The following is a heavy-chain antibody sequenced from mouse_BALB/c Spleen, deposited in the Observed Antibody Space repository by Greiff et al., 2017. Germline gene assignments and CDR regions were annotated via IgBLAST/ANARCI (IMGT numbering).Heavy chain of an antibody. V-gene: IGHV5-17*02. CDR2: ISSGSSTI. CDR1: GFTFSSFG. Sequence: EVMLVESGGGLVQPGGSRKLSCAASGFTFSSFGMHWVRQAPEKGLEWVAYISSGSSTIYYADTVKGRFTISRDNPKNTLFLQMTSLRSEDTAMYYCARSGGNGIYYAMDYWGQGTSVTVSS. D-gene: IGHD2-1*01. J-gene: IGHJ4*01. CDR3: ARSGGNGIYYAMDY.